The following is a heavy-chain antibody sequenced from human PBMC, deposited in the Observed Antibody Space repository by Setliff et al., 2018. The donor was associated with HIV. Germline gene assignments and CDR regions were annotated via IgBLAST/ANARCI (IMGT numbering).Heavy chain of an antibody. CDR2: IYISGTT. J-gene: IGHJ3*02. D-gene: IGHD2-15*01. CDR1: GGSISTSY. CDR3: AREHCSGGSCNGFDI. V-gene: IGHV4-4*09. Sequence: PSETLSLTCTVSGGSISTSYWNWIRQPPGKGLEWIAYIYISGTTNYNPSLKGRVTISLDTSRNQFSLKLGSVTAADTAMYYCAREHCSGGSCNGFDIWGQGTMVTVSS.